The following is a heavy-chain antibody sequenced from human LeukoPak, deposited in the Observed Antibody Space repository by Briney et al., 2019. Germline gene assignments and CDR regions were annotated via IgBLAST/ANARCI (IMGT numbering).Heavy chain of an antibody. D-gene: IGHD4-17*01. CDR2: ITSSGNTI. CDR3: ARLTTMTTAGGPFDY. CDR1: GFTFSSYE. V-gene: IGHV3-48*03. Sequence: GGSLRLSCAASGFTFSSYEMNWVRQAPGKGLEWVSYITSSGNTIYYADSVKGRFTISRDNAKNSLYLQMNSLRAEDTAVYYCARLTTMTTAGGPFDYWGKGTLVTVSS. J-gene: IGHJ4*02.